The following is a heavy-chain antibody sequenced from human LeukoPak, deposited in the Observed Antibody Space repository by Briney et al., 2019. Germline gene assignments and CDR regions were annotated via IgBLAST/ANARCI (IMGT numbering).Heavy chain of an antibody. CDR2: ISNSGSAI. CDR1: GFTFSSFE. J-gene: IGHJ4*02. Sequence: GGSLRLSCAASGFTFSSFEMNWVRQAPGKGLEGVSYISNSGSAIYYADSVKGRFTISRDNAKNSLYLQMNSLRAEDTAVYYCARKAQSSSWSRFDYWGQGTLVTVSS. CDR3: ARKAQSSSWSRFDY. D-gene: IGHD6-13*01. V-gene: IGHV3-48*03.